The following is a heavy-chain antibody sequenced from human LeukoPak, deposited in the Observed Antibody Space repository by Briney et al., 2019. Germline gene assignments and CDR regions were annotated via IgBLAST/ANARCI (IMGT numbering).Heavy chain of an antibody. Sequence: AESLKISCNGSGYSFNHYWIAWVRQMPGNGLEWMGVIYPGDSDTRYSPSLQGQVNFSVDKSINTAYLQWSSLKAADSAVYYCARQDGQQLYYFDYWGQGTLVTVSS. J-gene: IGHJ4*02. CDR3: ARQDGQQLYYFDY. D-gene: IGHD5-18*01. V-gene: IGHV5-51*01. CDR1: GYSFNHYW. CDR2: IYPGDSDT.